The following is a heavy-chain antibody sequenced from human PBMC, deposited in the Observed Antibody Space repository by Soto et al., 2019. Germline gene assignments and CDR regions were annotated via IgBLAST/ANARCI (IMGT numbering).Heavy chain of an antibody. CDR2: IHSSGTT. Sequence: QVQLHEPGPGLVKPSETLSLTCSVSDVSTSNFFWKWFRQPPGKGLEWIGIIHSSGTTNYNPSLASRVTISADPSKSQCSLEMTSRTAADTAVYYSSRGGGWLTDYWGQGTQVTVAT. D-gene: IGHD6-19*01. CDR1: DVSTSNFF. V-gene: IGHV4-59*08. J-gene: IGHJ4*02. CDR3: SRGGGWLTDY.